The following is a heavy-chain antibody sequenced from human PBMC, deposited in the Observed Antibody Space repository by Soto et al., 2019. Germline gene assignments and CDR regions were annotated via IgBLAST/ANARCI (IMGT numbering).Heavy chain of an antibody. CDR3: AREIGIAALPGLGYYYYYGMDV. J-gene: IGHJ6*02. D-gene: IGHD6-13*01. CDR2: IWYDGSNK. V-gene: IGHV3-33*01. Sequence: GGSLRLSCAASGFTFSSYGMHWVRQAPGKGLEWVAVIWYDGSNKYYADSVKGRFTISRDNSKNTLYLQMNSLRAEDTAVYYCAREIGIAALPGLGYYYYYGMDVWGQGTTVTSP. CDR1: GFTFSSYG.